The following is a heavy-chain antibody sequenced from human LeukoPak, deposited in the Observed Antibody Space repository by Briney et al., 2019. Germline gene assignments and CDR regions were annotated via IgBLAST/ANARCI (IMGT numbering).Heavy chain of an antibody. D-gene: IGHD1-26*01. V-gene: IGHV4-34*01. CDR1: GGSFSGYY. J-gene: IGHJ4*02. CDR3: ARSGSASWAD. CDR2: INHSGST. Sequence: SSETLSLTCAVYGGSFSGYYWSWIRQPPGKGLGWIGEINHSGSTNYNPSLKSRVTISVDTSKNQFSLNLRSVTAADTAVYYCARSGSASWADWGQGTLVTVSS.